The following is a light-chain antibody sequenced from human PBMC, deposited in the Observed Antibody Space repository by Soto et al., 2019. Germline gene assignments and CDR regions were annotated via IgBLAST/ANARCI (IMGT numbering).Light chain of an antibody. CDR1: SGHSSYA. Sequence: QSVLTQSPSASASLGASVKLTCTLSSGHSSYAIAWHQQQPEKGPRFLMKLKSDGSHIKGDGIPDRFSGSSSGAERYLTISSLQSEDEADYYCQTWGTGIRVFGGGTQLTVL. J-gene: IGLJ2*01. CDR3: QTWGTGIRV. CDR2: LKSDGSH. V-gene: IGLV4-69*01.